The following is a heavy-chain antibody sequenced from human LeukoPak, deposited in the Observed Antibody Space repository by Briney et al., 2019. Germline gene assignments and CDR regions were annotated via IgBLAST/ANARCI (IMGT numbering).Heavy chain of an antibody. D-gene: IGHD3-10*01. Sequence: SETLSLTCAVYGGSFSGYYWSWIRQPPGKGLEWIGSNYHGGSSHYNPSLKSRVTISIDTSKNHFSLNLTSVTAADTAVYYCARTYYYGSGSSYFDPWGQGTLVTVSS. V-gene: IGHV4-34*01. CDR2: NYHGGSS. CDR3: ARTYYYGSGSSYFDP. CDR1: GGSFSGYY. J-gene: IGHJ5*02.